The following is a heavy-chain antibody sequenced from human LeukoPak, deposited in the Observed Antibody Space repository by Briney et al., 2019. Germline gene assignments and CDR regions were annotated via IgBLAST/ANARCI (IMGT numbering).Heavy chain of an antibody. Sequence: SETLSLTCTVSGGSISSTYWSWIRQPAGKGLEWIGRIYTSGSTNYNPSLKSRVTMSVDTSKNQFSLKLSSVTAADTAVYYCAREGITMVRGVIISPDPFDYWGQGTLVTVSS. CDR3: AREGITMVRGVIISPDPFDY. J-gene: IGHJ4*02. V-gene: IGHV4-4*07. D-gene: IGHD3-10*01. CDR2: IYTSGST. CDR1: GGSISSTY.